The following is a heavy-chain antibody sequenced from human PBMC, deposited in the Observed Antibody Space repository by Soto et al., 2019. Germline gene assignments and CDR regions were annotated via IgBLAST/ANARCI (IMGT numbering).Heavy chain of an antibody. D-gene: IGHD4-17*01. CDR1: GFTFSSYA. J-gene: IGHJ5*02. Sequence: GGSLRLSCAASGFTFSSYAMSWVRQAPGKGLEWVSAISGSGGSTYYADSVKGRFTISRDNSKNTLYLQMNSLRAEDTAVYYCAKDPVSIDYGDYWFDPWGQGNLVTVS. CDR3: AKDPVSIDYGDYWFDP. CDR2: ISGSGGST. V-gene: IGHV3-23*01.